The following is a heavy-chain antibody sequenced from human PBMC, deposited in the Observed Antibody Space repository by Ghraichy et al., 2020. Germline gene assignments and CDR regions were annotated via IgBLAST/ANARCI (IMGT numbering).Heavy chain of an antibody. CDR1: GYTFTGYY. V-gene: IGHV1-2*02. J-gene: IGHJ6*02. Sequence: ASVKVSCKASGYTFTGYYMHWVRQAPGQGLEWMGWINPNSGGTNYAQKFQGRVTMTRDTSISTAYMELSRLRSDDTAVYYCARWTSVYAILVGTMVRGEGYGMDVWGQGTTVTVSS. CDR2: INPNSGGT. CDR3: ARWTSVYAILVGTMVRGEGYGMDV. D-gene: IGHD3-10*01.